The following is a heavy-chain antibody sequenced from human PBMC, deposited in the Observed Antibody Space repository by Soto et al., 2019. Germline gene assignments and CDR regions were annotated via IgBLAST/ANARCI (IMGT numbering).Heavy chain of an antibody. J-gene: IGHJ4*02. D-gene: IGHD4-17*01. CDR2: VYYSGTT. CDR1: GGSVSDKTYY. Sequence: QVQLQESGPGLLKPSETLSHTCSVSGGSVSDKTYYWSWIRQPPGKRLEWIGYVYYSGTTNYNPSLKSRVTISVDLSKNQFSLRLSSVTTADTALYYCARTTAVPNSLRSRYFFDYWGQGTLVTVSS. V-gene: IGHV4-61*01. CDR3: ARTTAVPNSLRSRYFFDY.